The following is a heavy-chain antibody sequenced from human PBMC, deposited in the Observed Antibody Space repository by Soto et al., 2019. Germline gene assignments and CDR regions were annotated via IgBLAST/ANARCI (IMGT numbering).Heavy chain of an antibody. Sequence: GGSLRLSCAASGFTFNSYAMHWVRRAPGKGLEWVAVISYEGNTKYYADSVKGRFTISRDNSKNTLYLQMNSLRAEDTAVYYCAKAFLWFGELSPFDDRGQATRVTVAS. CDR2: ISYEGNTK. D-gene: IGHD3-10*01. V-gene: IGHV3-30-3*01. J-gene: IGHJ4*02. CDR3: AKAFLWFGELSPFDD. CDR1: GFTFNSYA.